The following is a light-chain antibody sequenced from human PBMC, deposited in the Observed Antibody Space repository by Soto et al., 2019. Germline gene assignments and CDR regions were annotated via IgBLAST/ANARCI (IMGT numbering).Light chain of an antibody. Sequence: QSVWTQPPSVSAAPGQKVTISCSGSSSNIGNYYVCWYQHLPGTAPKFLIYENDKRPSGIPDRFSGSKSGTSATLDITGLQTGDEADYYCAAWDGNLRAVVFGGGTKLTVL. CDR3: AAWDGNLRAVV. V-gene: IGLV1-51*02. CDR1: SSNIGNYY. J-gene: IGLJ2*01. CDR2: END.